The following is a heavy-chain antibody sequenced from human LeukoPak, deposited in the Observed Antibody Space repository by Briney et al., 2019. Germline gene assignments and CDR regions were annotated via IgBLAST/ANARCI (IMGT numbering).Heavy chain of an antibody. V-gene: IGHV1-69*04. CDR3: ARSGQQLVLLYWYFDL. CDR2: IIPILGIA. CDR1: GGTFSSYA. Sequence: WASVKVSCKASGGTFSSYAISWVRQAPGQGLEWLGRIIPILGIANYAQKFQGRVTITADKSTSTAYMELSSLRSEDTAVYYCARSGQQLVLLYWYFDLWGRGTLVTVSS. D-gene: IGHD6-13*01. J-gene: IGHJ2*01.